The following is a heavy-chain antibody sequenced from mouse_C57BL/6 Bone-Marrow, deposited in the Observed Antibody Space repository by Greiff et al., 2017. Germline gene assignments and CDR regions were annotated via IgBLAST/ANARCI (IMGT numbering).Heavy chain of an antibody. Sequence: QVQLKESGAELARPGASVKLSCKASGYTFTSYGISWVKQRTGQGLEWIGEIYPRSGNTYYNEKFKGKATLTADKSSSTAYMELRSLTSEDSAVYFCARQGPAWLAYWGQGTLVTVSA. D-gene: IGHD3-3*01. CDR3: ARQGPAWLAY. CDR2: IYPRSGNT. V-gene: IGHV1-81*01. CDR1: GYTFTSYG. J-gene: IGHJ3*01.